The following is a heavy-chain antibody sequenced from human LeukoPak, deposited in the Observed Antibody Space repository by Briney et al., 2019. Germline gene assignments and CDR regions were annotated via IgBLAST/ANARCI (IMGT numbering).Heavy chain of an antibody. J-gene: IGHJ3*02. CDR3: ARENCSGGSCYSRNAFDI. CDR2: INHSGST. D-gene: IGHD2-15*01. CDR1: GGSFSGYY. Sequence: SETLSLTCAGYGGSFSGYYWSRIRQPPGKGLEWIGEINHSGSTNYNPSLKSRVTISVDTSKNQFSLKLSSVTAADTAVYYCARENCSGGSCYSRNAFDIWGQGTMVTVSS. V-gene: IGHV4-34*01.